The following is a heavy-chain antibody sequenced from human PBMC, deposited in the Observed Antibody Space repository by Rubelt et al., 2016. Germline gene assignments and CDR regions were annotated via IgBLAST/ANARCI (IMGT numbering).Heavy chain of an antibody. J-gene: IGHJ4*02. D-gene: IGHD5-24*01. V-gene: IGHV1-46*01. CDR3: ARTKTVEMATIPLAY. CDR2: INPSGGST. CDR1: GYTFTSYY. Sequence: QVQLVQSGAEVKKPGASVKVSCKASGYTFTSYYMHWVRQAPGQGLEWMGIINPSGGSTSYTQKFQGRVTMTSDTSTSTVYMELSSLRSEDTAVYYCARTKTVEMATIPLAYWGQGTLVTVSS.